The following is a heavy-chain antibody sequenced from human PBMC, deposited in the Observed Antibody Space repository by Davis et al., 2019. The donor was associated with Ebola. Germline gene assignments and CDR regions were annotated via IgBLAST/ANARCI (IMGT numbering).Heavy chain of an antibody. CDR3: ASFGTDWQRSD. V-gene: IGHV3-74*01. D-gene: IGHD5-12*01. Sequence: GESLKISCAASGFTFSNYWVHWVRQAPGKGLVWVSHINTDGTYTRYADPVKGRFTVSRDNAKNTLYLQMKGLRSEDTAIYYCASFGTDWQRSDWGQGTLVTVSS. CDR1: GFTFSNYW. J-gene: IGHJ4*02. CDR2: INTDGTYT.